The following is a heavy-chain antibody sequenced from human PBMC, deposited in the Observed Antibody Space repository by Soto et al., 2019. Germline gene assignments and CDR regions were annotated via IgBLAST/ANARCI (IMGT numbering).Heavy chain of an antibody. CDR2: IIPILGIA. D-gene: IGHD4-17*01. CDR3: ARGQLTTVTTFDY. V-gene: IGHV1-69*02. Sequence: SVKVSCKASGGTFSSYTISWVRQAPGQGLEWMGRIIPILGIANYAQKFQGRVTITADKSTSTAYMELSSLRSEDTAVYYCARGQLTTVTTFDYWGQGTLVTVSS. J-gene: IGHJ4*02. CDR1: GGTFSSYT.